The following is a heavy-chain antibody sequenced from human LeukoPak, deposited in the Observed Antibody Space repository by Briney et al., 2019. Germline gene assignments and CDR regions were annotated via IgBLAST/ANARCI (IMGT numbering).Heavy chain of an antibody. Sequence: PSETLSLTCTVSGGSISSYYWSWIRQPPGKGLEWIGYIYYSGSTNYNPSLKSRVTISVDTSKNQFSLKLSSVTAADTAVYYCARLYGVLGAFDIWGQGTMVTVYS. D-gene: IGHD4-17*01. J-gene: IGHJ3*02. CDR2: IYYSGST. CDR3: ARLYGVLGAFDI. V-gene: IGHV4-59*08. CDR1: GGSISSYY.